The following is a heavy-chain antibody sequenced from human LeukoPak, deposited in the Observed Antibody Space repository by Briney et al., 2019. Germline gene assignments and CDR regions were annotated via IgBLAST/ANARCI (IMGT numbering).Heavy chain of an antibody. J-gene: IGHJ4*02. Sequence: ASVKVSCKASGYTFTGYYMHWVRQAPGQGLEWMGWINPNSGGTNYAQKFQGRVTITRDTSISTAYMELSRLRSDDTAVYYCARGLQYCSSTSCYWGELYYFDYWGQGTLVTVSS. CDR1: GYTFTGYY. D-gene: IGHD2-2*01. CDR3: ARGLQYCSSTSCYWGELYYFDY. CDR2: INPNSGGT. V-gene: IGHV1-2*02.